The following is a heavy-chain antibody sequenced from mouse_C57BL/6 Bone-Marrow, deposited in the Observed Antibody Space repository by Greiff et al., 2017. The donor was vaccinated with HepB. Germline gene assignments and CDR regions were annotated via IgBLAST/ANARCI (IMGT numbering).Heavy chain of an antibody. Sequence: QVQLQQSGAELVRPGTSVKVSCKASGYAFTNYLLEWVKQRPGQGLEWIGVINPGSGGTNYNEKFKGKATLTADKSSSTAYMQLSSLTSEDSAVYCCARWGGGDFAYWGQGTLVTVSA. J-gene: IGHJ3*01. CDR2: INPGSGGT. V-gene: IGHV1-54*01. CDR3: ARWGGGDFAY. CDR1: GYAFTNYL.